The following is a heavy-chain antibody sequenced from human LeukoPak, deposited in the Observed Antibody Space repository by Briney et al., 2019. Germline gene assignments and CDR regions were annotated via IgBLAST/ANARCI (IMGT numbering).Heavy chain of an antibody. CDR1: GFTFSSYA. CDR2: ISGSGGST. V-gene: IGHV3-23*01. Sequence: PGGSLRLSCAASGFTFSSYAMSWVRQAPGKGLEWVSAISGSGGSTYYADSVKGRFTISRDNSKNTLYLQMNSLRAEDTAVYYCAKGALYKKWHGVCWFDPWGQGTLVTVSS. J-gene: IGHJ5*02. CDR3: AKGALYKKWHGVCWFDP. D-gene: IGHD5-12*01.